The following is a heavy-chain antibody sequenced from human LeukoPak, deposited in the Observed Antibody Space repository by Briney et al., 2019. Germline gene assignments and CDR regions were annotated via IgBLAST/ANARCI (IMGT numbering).Heavy chain of an antibody. D-gene: IGHD2-2*01. CDR3: ARGRLGYCSSTSCFNFDY. J-gene: IGHJ4*02. Sequence: ASVKVSCKASGGTFSSYAISWVRQAPGQGLEWMGGVIHIFGTANYAQKFQGRVTITADESTSTAYMELSSLRSEGTAVYYCARGRLGYCSSTSCFNFDYWGQGTLVTVSS. CDR1: GGTFSSYA. V-gene: IGHV1-69*13. CDR2: VIHIFGTA.